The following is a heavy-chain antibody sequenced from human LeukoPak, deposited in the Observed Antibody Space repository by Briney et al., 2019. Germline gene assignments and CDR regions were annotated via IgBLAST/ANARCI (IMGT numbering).Heavy chain of an antibody. J-gene: IGHJ5*02. CDR2: MYYSGST. Sequence: SETLSLTCTVSGGSISSGSYYWGWIRQPPGKGLEWIGSMYYSGSTYYNPSLKSRVTISVDTSKNQFSLKLSSVTAADTAIYYCAKGAGGFSYYNWFDPWGQGTLVAVSS. D-gene: IGHD5-18*01. CDR1: GGSISSGSYY. V-gene: IGHV4-39*07. CDR3: AKGAGGFSYYNWFDP.